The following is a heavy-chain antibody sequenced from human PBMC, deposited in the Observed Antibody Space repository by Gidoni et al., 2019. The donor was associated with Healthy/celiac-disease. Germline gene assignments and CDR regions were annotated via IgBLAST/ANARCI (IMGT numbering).Heavy chain of an antibody. CDR2: IIPIFGTA. J-gene: IGHJ4*02. CDR1: GVTFSSYA. D-gene: IGHD3-10*01. V-gene: IGHV1-69*01. CDR3: ASVPVRGGEPPFDY. Sequence: QVQLVQSGAEVKKPGSSVKVSCKASGVTFSSYAISWVRQAPGQGLEWMGGIIPIFGTANYAQKCQGRVTITADESTSTAYMELSSLRSEDTAVYYCASVPVRGGEPPFDYWGQGTLVTVSS.